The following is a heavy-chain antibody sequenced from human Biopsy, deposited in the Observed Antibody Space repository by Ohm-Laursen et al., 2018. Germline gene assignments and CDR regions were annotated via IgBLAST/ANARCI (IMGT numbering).Heavy chain of an antibody. V-gene: IGHV4-59*01. CDR3: ARGSSYGYDFDY. Sequence: PGILSLTCTVSDGSINSYYWNWIRQPPGKRLEWIGNIYSSGSTNFNPSLKSRVTISVDTSKNQFSLKLSSVTAADTAVYFCARGSSYGYDFDYWGQGALVAVSS. CDR2: IYSSGST. CDR1: DGSINSYY. J-gene: IGHJ4*02. D-gene: IGHD5-18*01.